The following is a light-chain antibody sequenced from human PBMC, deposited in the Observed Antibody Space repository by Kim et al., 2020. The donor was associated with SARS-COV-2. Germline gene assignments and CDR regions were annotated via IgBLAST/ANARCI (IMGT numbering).Light chain of an antibody. Sequence: IPISCTGTSSVIGDYDYVSWYQQHPGKAPKLLIYDVTHRPSGGSTRSSGSKSGNTASLTISGLQTEDEADYYCSSFTTSSNTDYVFGIGTKVTVL. CDR1: SSVIGDYDY. CDR2: DVT. J-gene: IGLJ1*01. CDR3: SSFTTSSNTDYV. V-gene: IGLV2-14*03.